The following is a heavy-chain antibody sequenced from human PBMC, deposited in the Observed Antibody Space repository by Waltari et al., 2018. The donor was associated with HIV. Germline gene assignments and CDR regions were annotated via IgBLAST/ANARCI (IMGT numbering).Heavy chain of an antibody. V-gene: IGHV1-69*01. CDR3: ARDKAHNDVWSGYVS. CDR1: GGTVSSAA. Sequence: VQLVQYGAEAKKRGCSVKVSCKSCGGTVSSAAVIWVRQAPGQGLEWMGGIIPIFGTVHYAQKFQGRVTITADGSTSTVYMELSSLRSEDTAVYYCARDKAHNDVWSGYVSWGQGTLVTVSS. J-gene: IGHJ5*02. CDR2: IIPIFGTV. D-gene: IGHD3-3*01.